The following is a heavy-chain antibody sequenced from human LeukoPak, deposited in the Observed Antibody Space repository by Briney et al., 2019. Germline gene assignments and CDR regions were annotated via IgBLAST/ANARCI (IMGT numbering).Heavy chain of an antibody. V-gene: IGHV3-33*01. D-gene: IGHD3-10*01. Sequence: GGSLRLSCAASGFTFSSYGTHWVRQAPGKGLEWVAVIWYDGSNKYYADSVKGRFTISGDNSKNTLYLQMNSLRAEDTAVYYCARDTAGSDYWGQGTLVTVSS. CDR2: IWYDGSNK. CDR1: GFTFSSYG. CDR3: ARDTAGSDY. J-gene: IGHJ4*02.